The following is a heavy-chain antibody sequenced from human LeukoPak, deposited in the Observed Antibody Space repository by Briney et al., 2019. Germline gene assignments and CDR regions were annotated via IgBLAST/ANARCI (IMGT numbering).Heavy chain of an antibody. CDR2: INQDGSEK. V-gene: IGHV3-7*01. CDR1: GFTLSNSW. J-gene: IGHJ5*02. CDR3: GRDES. Sequence: GGSLRLSCAASGFTLSNSWMSWVRRAPGKGLEWVANINQDGSEKYYVDSVKRRFTISRDNAKNSLYLQMSSLRAEDTAMYYCGRDESWGQGTLVTVSS.